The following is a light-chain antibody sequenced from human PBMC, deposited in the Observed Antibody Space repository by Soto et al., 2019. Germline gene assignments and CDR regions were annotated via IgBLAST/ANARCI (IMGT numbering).Light chain of an antibody. CDR3: QQYGSSPRT. J-gene: IGKJ1*01. CDR1: QSVSSSY. Sequence: EIVLTQSPGTLSLSPGERAILSCRASQSVSSSYFAWYRQKPGQAPSLLIYGASSRATGIPDRFSGSGSGTDFTLTISRLEPEDFAVYYCQQYGSSPRTFGQGTKVDIK. V-gene: IGKV3-20*01. CDR2: GAS.